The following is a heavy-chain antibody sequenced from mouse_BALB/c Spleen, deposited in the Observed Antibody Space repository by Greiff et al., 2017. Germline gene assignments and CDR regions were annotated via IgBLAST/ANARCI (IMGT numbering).Heavy chain of an antibody. CDR3: TRSTAATFAY. CDR2: ISSGGSYT. CDR1: GFTFSSYT. D-gene: IGHD1-2*01. J-gene: IGHJ3*01. V-gene: IGHV5-6-4*01. Sequence: EVQVVESGGGLVKPGGSLKLSCAASGFTFSSYTMSWVRQTPEKRLEWVATISSGGSYTYYPDSVKGRFTISRDNAKNTLYLQMSSLKSEDTAMYYCTRSTAATFAYWGQGTLVTVSA.